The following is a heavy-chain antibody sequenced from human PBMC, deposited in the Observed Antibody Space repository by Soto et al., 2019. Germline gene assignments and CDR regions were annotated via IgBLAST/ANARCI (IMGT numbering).Heavy chain of an antibody. V-gene: IGHV3-23*01. D-gene: IGHD1-1*01. J-gene: IGHJ4*02. Sequence: GGSLRLSCATSGFTFSDYAMSWVRQAPGKGLEWVSGISESGDNTYYADSVKGRFTISRDNSKNTLSLQMNSLRAEDTALYYSAKEALERHFGFDYWGQGALVTVSS. CDR2: ISESGDNT. CDR1: GFTFSDYA. CDR3: AKEALERHFGFDY.